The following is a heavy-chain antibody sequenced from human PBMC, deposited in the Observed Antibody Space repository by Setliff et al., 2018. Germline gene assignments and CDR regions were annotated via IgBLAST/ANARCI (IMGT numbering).Heavy chain of an antibody. CDR2: INQSGNT. CDR1: GGSFSDYY. Sequence: PSETLSLTCTVYGGSFSDYYWGWIRQSPGKRPEWIAEINQSGNTNYNPSLNSRVSVSVDTPTNQFSLKVFSVTAADTAVYYCRFWSHNYRNDYWGQGTL. D-gene: IGHD3-3*01. V-gene: IGHV4-34*01. CDR3: RFWSHNYRNDY. J-gene: IGHJ4*02.